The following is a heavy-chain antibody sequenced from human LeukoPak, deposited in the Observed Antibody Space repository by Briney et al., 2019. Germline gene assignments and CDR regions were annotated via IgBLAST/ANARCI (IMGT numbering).Heavy chain of an antibody. CDR3: AKPSTVDRRFDY. CDR2: MSYDGSNK. CDR1: GFTFSSYG. J-gene: IGHJ4*02. Sequence: GGSLRLSCAASGFTFSSYGMHWVRQAPGKGLEWVAVMSYDGSNKYYADSVKGRFTISRDNSKNTLYLQMNSLRAEDTAVYYCAKPSTVDRRFDYWGQGTLVTVSS. D-gene: IGHD4-17*01. V-gene: IGHV3-30*18.